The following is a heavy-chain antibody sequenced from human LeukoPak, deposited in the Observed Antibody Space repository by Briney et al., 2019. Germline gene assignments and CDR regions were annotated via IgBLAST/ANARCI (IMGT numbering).Heavy chain of an antibody. V-gene: IGHV4-39*07. J-gene: IGHJ4*02. CDR1: GFTFSSYA. CDR2: IYYSGST. Sequence: PGGSLRLSCAASGFTFSSYAMHWVRQPPGKGLEWIGSIYYSGSTYYNPSLKSRVTISVDTSKNQFSLKLSSVTAADTAVYYCARGTVVTRPFDYWGQETLVTVSS. CDR3: ARGTVVTRPFDY. D-gene: IGHD4-23*01.